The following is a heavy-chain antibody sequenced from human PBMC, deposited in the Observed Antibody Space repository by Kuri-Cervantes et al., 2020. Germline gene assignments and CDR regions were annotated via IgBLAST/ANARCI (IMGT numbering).Heavy chain of an antibody. J-gene: IGHJ4*02. CDR2: INHSGST. Sequence: SETLSLTCAVYGGSFSGYYWSWIRQPPGKGLEWIGEINHSGSTNYNPSLKSRVTISVDTSKNQFSLKLSYVTAADTAVYYCARHQTSTIVGVVIISPPDYWGQGTLVTVSS. V-gene: IGHV4-34*01. CDR1: GGSFSGYY. D-gene: IGHD3-3*01. CDR3: ARHQTSTIVGVVIISPPDY.